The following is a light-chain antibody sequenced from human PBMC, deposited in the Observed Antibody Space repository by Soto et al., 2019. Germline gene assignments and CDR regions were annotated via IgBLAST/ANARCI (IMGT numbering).Light chain of an antibody. Sequence: EIVLTQSPGTLSLSPGERVTLSCRASQSVSNKELAWYQHRPGQAPRLLIYGASSRATGIPDRFSGSGSGTDFTLTISRLEPEDFAVYYCQQYGTSRVTFGPGTKVDMK. J-gene: IGKJ3*01. CDR2: GAS. CDR3: QQYGTSRVT. V-gene: IGKV3-20*01. CDR1: QSVSNKE.